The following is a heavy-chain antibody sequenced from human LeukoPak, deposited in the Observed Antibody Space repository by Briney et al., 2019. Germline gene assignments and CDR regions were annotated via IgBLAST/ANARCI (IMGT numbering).Heavy chain of an antibody. CDR1: GFTFSNAW. Sequence: GGSLRLSCAASGFTFSNAWMSGVRQPPGKGREWGGRIKSKTDGGTTDYAAPEKGRFTLARDDSKNTLYLQMSSLKTEETAVYYCTTDEDILPGYPDYWGQGTLVTVSS. CDR3: TTDEDILPGYPDY. J-gene: IGHJ4*02. V-gene: IGHV3-15*01. CDR2: IKSKTDGGTT. D-gene: IGHD3-9*01.